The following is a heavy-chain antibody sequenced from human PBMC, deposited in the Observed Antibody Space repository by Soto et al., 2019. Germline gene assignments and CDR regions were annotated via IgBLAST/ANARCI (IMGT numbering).Heavy chain of an antibody. CDR2: IIPIFGTA. J-gene: IGHJ6*02. CDR3: ARQGAALRDYYYGMDV. Sequence: QVQLVQSGAEVKKPGSSVKVSCKASGGTFSSYAISWVRQAPGQGREGMGGIIPIFGTANYAQKFQGRVTITADESTSTAYMELSSLRSEDTAVYYCARQGAALRDYYYGMDVWGQGTTVTVSS. D-gene: IGHD6-25*01. CDR1: GGTFSSYA. V-gene: IGHV1-69*12.